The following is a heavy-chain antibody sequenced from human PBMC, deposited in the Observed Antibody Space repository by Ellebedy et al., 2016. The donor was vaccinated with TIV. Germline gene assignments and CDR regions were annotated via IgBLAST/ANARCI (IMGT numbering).Heavy chain of an antibody. Sequence: GESLKISCAASGFIISGDWMSWVRQAPGKGLEWVAHITPDGSADYYVDYVKGRVTISRDNAKRSLFLQMNSLRVDDTAVYYCEQGYGTYFLQYYFDTWGQGTLVTVSS. V-gene: IGHV3-7*01. D-gene: IGHD1-26*01. CDR2: ITPDGSAD. CDR3: EQGYGTYFLQYYFDT. J-gene: IGHJ4*02. CDR1: GFIISGDW.